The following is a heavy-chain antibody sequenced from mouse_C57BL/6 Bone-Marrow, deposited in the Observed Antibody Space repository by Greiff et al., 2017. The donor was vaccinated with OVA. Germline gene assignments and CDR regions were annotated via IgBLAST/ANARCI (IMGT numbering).Heavy chain of an antibody. D-gene: IGHD1-1*01. CDR2: IDPENGDT. J-gene: IGHJ2*01. Sequence: VQLQQSGAELVRPGASVKLSCTASGFNIQDDYMHWVKQRPEQGLEWIGWIDPENGDTEYASKFQGKATITADTSSNTAYLQLSSLTSEDTAVYYCTRNYCSYFDYWGQGTTLTVSS. CDR1: GFNIQDDY. V-gene: IGHV14-4*01. CDR3: TRNYCSYFDY.